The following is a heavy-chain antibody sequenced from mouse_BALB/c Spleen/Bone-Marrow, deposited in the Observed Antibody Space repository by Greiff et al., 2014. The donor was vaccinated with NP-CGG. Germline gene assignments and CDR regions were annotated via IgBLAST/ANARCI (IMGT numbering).Heavy chain of an antibody. J-gene: IGHJ2*01. CDR3: ARGLYYYGSSSNVDY. CDR1: GYTFTSYT. CDR2: INPSSGYT. D-gene: IGHD1-1*01. V-gene: IGHV1-4*01. Sequence: VQLQQSGAELARPGASMKMSCKASGYTFTSYTMHWVKQRPGQGLEWIGYINPSSGYTNYNQKFKDKATLTADRSSSTAYMQLSSLTSEXXAVYYCARGLYYYGSSSNVDYWGQGTTLTVSS.